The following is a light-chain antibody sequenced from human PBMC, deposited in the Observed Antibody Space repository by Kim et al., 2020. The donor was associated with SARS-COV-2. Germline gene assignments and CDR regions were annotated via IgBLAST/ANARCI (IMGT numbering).Light chain of an antibody. J-gene: IGKJ1*01. V-gene: IGKV1-39*01. CDR2: GAS. CDR1: QSISIY. CDR3: QQSYNTRT. Sequence: DIQMTQSPSSLSASVGDRVTITCRASQSISIYLNWYQQKPGTAPKLLIYGASKLQSGVPSRFSGSGSGTDFTLTISSLQPEDYASYYCQQSYNTRTFGRGTKVDIK.